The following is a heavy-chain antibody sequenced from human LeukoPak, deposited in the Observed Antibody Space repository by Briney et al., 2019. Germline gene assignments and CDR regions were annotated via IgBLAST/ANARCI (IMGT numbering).Heavy chain of an antibody. V-gene: IGHV3-30*09. CDR1: GFTFSGSA. Sequence: GGSLRLSCAASGFTFSGSAMHWVRQAPGMGLEWVAVISYDGSNEYYADSGKGRFAISRDNSKNTLYLQMNSLRGEDTGVYHCARDHSLDYGNWFHPWGQGTLVTVSS. CDR3: ARDHSLDYGNWFHP. CDR2: ISYDGSNE. D-gene: IGHD4-17*01. J-gene: IGHJ5*02.